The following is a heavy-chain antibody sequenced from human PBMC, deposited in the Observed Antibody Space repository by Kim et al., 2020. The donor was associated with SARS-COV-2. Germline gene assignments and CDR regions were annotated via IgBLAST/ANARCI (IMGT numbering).Heavy chain of an antibody. D-gene: IGHD1-26*01. J-gene: IGHJ4*02. CDR3: ARGVGWRFDY. CDR2: ER. Sequence: ERYYTDAVIGRFSIARDNAKNSLFLQLSSLRAEDTAVYYCARGVGWRFDYWGQGALVTVSS. V-gene: IGHV3-7*01.